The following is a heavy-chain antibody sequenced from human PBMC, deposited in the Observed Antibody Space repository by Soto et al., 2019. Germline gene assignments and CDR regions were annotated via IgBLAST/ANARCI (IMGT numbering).Heavy chain of an antibody. CDR2: IYTSGAT. V-gene: IGHV4-4*07. D-gene: IGHD3-10*01. CDR3: ARRASGSGRHFDN. Sequence: SETLSLTCTVSGDSISTYYWNWIRQPAGKSLEWIGRIYTSGATNYNPSLRSRVTMSVDTSKNQFSLELSSVTAADTAVYYCARRASGSGRHFDNWGQGTLVTVSS. CDR1: GDSISTYY. J-gene: IGHJ4*02.